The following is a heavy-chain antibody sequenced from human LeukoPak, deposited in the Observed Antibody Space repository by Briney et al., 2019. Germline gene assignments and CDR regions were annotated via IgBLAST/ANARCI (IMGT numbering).Heavy chain of an antibody. V-gene: IGHV1-18*01. Sequence: GASVKVSCKASGYSFTSYAISWVRQAPGQGLEWMGWISAYNGNTNYAQKLQGRVTMTTDTSTSTAYMELSSLRSEDTAVYYCARDLRNTREIEFDPWGQGTLVTVSS. J-gene: IGHJ5*02. CDR1: GYSFTSYA. D-gene: IGHD5-24*01. CDR2: ISAYNGNT. CDR3: ARDLRNTREIEFDP.